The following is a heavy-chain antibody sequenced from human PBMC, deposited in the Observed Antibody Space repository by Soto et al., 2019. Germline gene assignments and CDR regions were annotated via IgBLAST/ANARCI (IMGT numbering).Heavy chain of an antibody. CDR3: ARDRIVVVVAATPRDGYNPADYGMDV. D-gene: IGHD2-15*01. J-gene: IGHJ6*02. CDR1: GYTFTSYY. Sequence: ASVKVSCKASGYTFTSYYMHWVRQAPGQGLEWMGIINPSGGSTSYAQKFQGRVTMTRDTSTSTVYMELSSLRSEDTAVYYCARDRIVVVVAATPRDGYNPADYGMDVWGQGTTVTAP. CDR2: INPSGGST. V-gene: IGHV1-46*01.